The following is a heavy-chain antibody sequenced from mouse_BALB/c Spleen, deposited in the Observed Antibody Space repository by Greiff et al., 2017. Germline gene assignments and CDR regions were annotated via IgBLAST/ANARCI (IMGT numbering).Heavy chain of an antibody. D-gene: IGHD1-1*01. V-gene: IGHV5-6-5*01. CDR1: GFTFSSYA. Sequence: EVKVVESGGGLVKPGGSLKLSCAASGFTFSSYAMSWVRQTPEKRLEWVASISSGGSTYYPDSVKGRFTISRDNARNILYLQMSSLRSEDTAMYYCARRGDGSSYDYYAMDYWGQGTSVTVSS. J-gene: IGHJ4*01. CDR3: ARRGDGSSYDYYAMDY. CDR2: ISSGGST.